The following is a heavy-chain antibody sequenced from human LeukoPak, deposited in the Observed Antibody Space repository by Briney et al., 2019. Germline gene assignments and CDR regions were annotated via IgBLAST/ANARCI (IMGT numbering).Heavy chain of an antibody. CDR1: GYIFKNYA. Sequence: GASVVVSCKASGYIFKNYAISWVRQAPGQGLEWMGWISTYNGDTNYAQKFQGRVTITNDTSASTAYMELRSLRSDDTAVYYCARDPSNTSGWYIYFDYWGQGALVTVSS. V-gene: IGHV1-18*01. CDR3: ARDPSNTSGWYIYFDY. CDR2: ISTYNGDT. J-gene: IGHJ4*02. D-gene: IGHD6-19*01.